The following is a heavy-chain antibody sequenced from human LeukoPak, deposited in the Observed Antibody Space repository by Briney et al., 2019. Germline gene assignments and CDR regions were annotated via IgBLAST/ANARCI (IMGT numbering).Heavy chain of an antibody. D-gene: IGHD1-26*01. V-gene: IGHV3-23*01. Sequence: GGSLRLSCVASGFTFSSYAMNWVRQAPGKGLEWVSTISGSGGSTYYADSVKGRFTISRDDSRNTLYLQMNSLRGDDTAVYYCAKDVGKWESLHFFDYWGQGALVTVSS. CDR1: GFTFSSYA. CDR2: ISGSGGST. CDR3: AKDVGKWESLHFFDY. J-gene: IGHJ4*02.